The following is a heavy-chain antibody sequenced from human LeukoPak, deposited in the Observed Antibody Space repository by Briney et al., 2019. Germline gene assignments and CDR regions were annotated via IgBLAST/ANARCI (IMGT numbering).Heavy chain of an antibody. CDR1: GFTVSSNY. V-gene: IGHV3-53*01. Sequence: GGSLRLSXAASGFTVSSNYMSWVGQAPGKGLEWVSVIYSGGSTYYADSVKGRFTISRDNSKNTLYLQMNSLRAEDTAVYYCARGGTFPIFDYWGQGTLVTVSS. CDR3: ARGGTFPIFDY. J-gene: IGHJ4*02. CDR2: IYSGGST. D-gene: IGHD2-15*01.